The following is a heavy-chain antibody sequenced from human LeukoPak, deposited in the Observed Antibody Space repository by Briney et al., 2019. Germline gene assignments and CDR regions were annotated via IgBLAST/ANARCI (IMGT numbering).Heavy chain of an antibody. Sequence: GGSLRLSRTASGFAFDEHGMSWVRQVPGKGLEWVSGINWRGGSTGYADPLRGRFTISRDNAKNSLYLQMDSLRAEDTALYYCARAHITSPFYFDYWGQGTLVTVSS. D-gene: IGHD2-2*01. CDR2: INWRGGST. CDR1: GFAFDEHG. V-gene: IGHV3-20*04. CDR3: ARAHITSPFYFDY. J-gene: IGHJ4*02.